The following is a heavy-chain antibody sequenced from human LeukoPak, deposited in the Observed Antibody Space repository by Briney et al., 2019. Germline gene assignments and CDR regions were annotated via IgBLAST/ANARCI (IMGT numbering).Heavy chain of an antibody. Sequence: GGSLRLSCAASGFPFSNARMSWVRQAPRKGLEWVGRIKTRNEGGTSEYAAPVKGRFTISRDDSKNTVHLQMNSLKTEDTGVYYCTKPDLLWVGEDVWGPGTTVTVSS. CDR3: TKPDLLWVGEDV. J-gene: IGHJ6*02. CDR2: IKTRNEGGTS. D-gene: IGHD2/OR15-2a*01. V-gene: IGHV3-15*01. CDR1: GFPFSNAR.